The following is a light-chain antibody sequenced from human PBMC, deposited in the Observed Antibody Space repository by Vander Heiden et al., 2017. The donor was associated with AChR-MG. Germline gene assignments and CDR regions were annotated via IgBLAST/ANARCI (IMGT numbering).Light chain of an antibody. V-gene: IGLV3-25*03. Sequence: SYALTQPPSASVSPGQTATITCSGDVLSRQYAFWYQQKPGQAPVLVIFRDSERPSGIPEQFSGSSSGTTVTLTISGVQAEDEADYYCQSADASGFYVVFGGGTKLTVL. CDR1: VLSRQY. J-gene: IGLJ2*01. CDR2: RDS. CDR3: QSADASGFYVV.